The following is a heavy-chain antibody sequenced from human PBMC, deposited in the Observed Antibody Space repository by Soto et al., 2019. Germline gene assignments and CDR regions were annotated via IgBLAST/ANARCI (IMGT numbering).Heavy chain of an antibody. CDR3: RWLINGDSGVSDF. J-gene: IGHJ3*01. D-gene: IGHD2-21*01. Sequence: HVQLGQSGAEVRKPGSSVKVSCKASGVTLSSYTISWVRQAPGQGREWMGRIIPVLGVANYAPTFQGRLTIIAAEATSTVNRDLSSLRSEDTATYYARWLINGDSGVSDFWGQGTVITVSS. CDR2: IIPVLGVA. CDR1: GVTLSSYT. V-gene: IGHV1-69*02.